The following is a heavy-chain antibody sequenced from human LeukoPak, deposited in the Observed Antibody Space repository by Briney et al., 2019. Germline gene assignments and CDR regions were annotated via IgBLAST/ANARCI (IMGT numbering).Heavy chain of an antibody. D-gene: IGHD2-2*01. CDR1: GFTFNSYS. CDR2: ISSSSGYI. CDR3: ARDSGYCSSTGCYVHYFDY. J-gene: IGHJ4*02. Sequence: PGGSLRLSCAASGFTFNSYSMNWVRQTPGKGLEWVSSISSSSGYINYADSVKGRFTVSRDNAKNSLYLQMNSLRAEDTAVYYCARDSGYCSSTGCYVHYFDYWGQGTQVTVSS. V-gene: IGHV3-21*01.